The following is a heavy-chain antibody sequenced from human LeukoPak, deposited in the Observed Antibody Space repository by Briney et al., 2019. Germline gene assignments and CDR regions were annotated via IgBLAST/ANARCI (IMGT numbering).Heavy chain of an antibody. Sequence: SGPTLVKPTQTLTLTCTFSGFSLSTSGVGVGWIRQPPGKALEWLALIYWDDDKRYSPSLKSRLTITKDTSKNQVVLTMTNMDPVDTATYYCAHRLKYGDYIYFDYWDQGTLVTVSS. CDR3: AHRLKYGDYIYFDY. J-gene: IGHJ4*02. V-gene: IGHV2-5*02. D-gene: IGHD4-17*01. CDR1: GFSLSTSGVG. CDR2: IYWDDDK.